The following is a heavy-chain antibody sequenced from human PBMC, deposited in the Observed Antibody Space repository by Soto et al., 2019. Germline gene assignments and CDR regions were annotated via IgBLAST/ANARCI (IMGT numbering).Heavy chain of an antibody. D-gene: IGHD2-2*01. V-gene: IGHV3-9*01. CDR1: GFTFDDYA. CDR2: ISWNSGSI. Sequence: PGGSLRLSCAASGFTFDDYAMHWVRQAPGKGLEWVSGISWNSGSIGYADSVKGRFTIPRDNAKNSLYLQMNSLRAEDTALYYCAKDKAVDYGMDVWGQGTTVTVSS. CDR3: AKDKAVDYGMDV. J-gene: IGHJ6*02.